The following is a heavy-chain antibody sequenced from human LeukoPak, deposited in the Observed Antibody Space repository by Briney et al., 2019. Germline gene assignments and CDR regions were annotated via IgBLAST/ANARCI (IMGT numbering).Heavy chain of an antibody. D-gene: IGHD6-19*01. Sequence: PGGSLRLSCAASGFTFSTYGMHWVRQAPGKGLEWVAVISDDGSNKYSADSVKGRFTISRDNSKNTLYLQMNSLRAEDTAVYYCAKPLAVAGTTGFDYWGQGTLVTVSS. CDR1: GFTFSTYG. V-gene: IGHV3-30*18. CDR3: AKPLAVAGTTGFDY. CDR2: ISDDGSNK. J-gene: IGHJ4*02.